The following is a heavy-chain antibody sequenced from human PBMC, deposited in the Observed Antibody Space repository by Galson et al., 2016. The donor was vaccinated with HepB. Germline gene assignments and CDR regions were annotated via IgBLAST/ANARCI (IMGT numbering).Heavy chain of an antibody. J-gene: IGHJ3*02. CDR1: GYTLSDLS. CDR2: FAAEDGEP. V-gene: IGHV1-24*01. Sequence: SVKVSCKVSGYTLSDLSIHWVRQAPGKGLEWMGVFAAEDGEPVDAQNFQGRLTMTEEPSTDKAYMELSSLRAEDTAVYYCATNLLEVGLNAYNIWGQGTTVIVSS. D-gene: IGHD1-26*01. CDR3: ATNLLEVGLNAYNI.